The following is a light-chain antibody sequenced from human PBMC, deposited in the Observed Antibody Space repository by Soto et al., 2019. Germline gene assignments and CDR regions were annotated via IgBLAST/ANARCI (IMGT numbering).Light chain of an antibody. J-gene: IGLJ3*02. CDR2: EGS. CDR1: SSDVGSYNV. V-gene: IGLV2-23*01. Sequence: QSALTQPASVSGSPGQSITISCTGTSSDVGSYNVVSWYQQNPGKAPKLMIYEGSKRPSGVSNRFSGSKSGNTASLTISGLQAEDEADYYCCSFAGSRMWVFGGGTKVTVL. CDR3: CSFAGSRMWV.